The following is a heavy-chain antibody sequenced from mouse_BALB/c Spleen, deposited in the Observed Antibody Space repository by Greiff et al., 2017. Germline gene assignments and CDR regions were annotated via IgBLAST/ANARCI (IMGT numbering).Heavy chain of an antibody. J-gene: IGHJ4*01. CDR2: INPYNDGT. V-gene: IGHV1-14*01. Sequence: EVQLQQSGPELVKPGASVKMSCKASGYTFTSYVMHWVKQKPGQGLEWIGYINPYNDGTKYNEKFKGKATLTSDKSSSTAYMELSSLTSEDSAVYYCARRGYYYGSFYAMDYWGQGTSVTVSS. CDR1: GYTFTSYV. D-gene: IGHD1-1*01. CDR3: ARRGYYYGSFYAMDY.